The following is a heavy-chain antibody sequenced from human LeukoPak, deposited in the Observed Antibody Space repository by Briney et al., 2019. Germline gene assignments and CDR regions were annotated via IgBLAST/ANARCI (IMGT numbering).Heavy chain of an antibody. CDR1: GFTFSSYW. CDR2: IKEDGSEK. J-gene: IGHJ4*02. D-gene: IGHD6-13*01. V-gene: IGHV3-7*01. CDR3: VGQQLRGY. Sequence: GGSLRLSCAASGFTFSSYWMSWVRQAPGKGLEWVANIKEDGSEKYYVDSVKGRFTISRDNSKNSLSLQMNSLRAEDTAVYYCVGQQLRGYWGQGTLVTVSS.